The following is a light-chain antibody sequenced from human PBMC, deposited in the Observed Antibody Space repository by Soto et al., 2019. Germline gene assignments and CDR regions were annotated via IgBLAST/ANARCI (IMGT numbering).Light chain of an antibody. CDR2: DVS. J-gene: IGLJ2*01. Sequence: QSALTQPASVSGSPGQSITISCTGTSSDDGGYNYVSWYQQHPGKAPKLMIYDVSNRPSGVSNRFSGSKSGNTASLTIAGLQAEDEADYYCSSYTSSSTGVFGGGTKRTVL. CDR3: SSYTSSSTGV. CDR1: SSDDGGYNY. V-gene: IGLV2-14*01.